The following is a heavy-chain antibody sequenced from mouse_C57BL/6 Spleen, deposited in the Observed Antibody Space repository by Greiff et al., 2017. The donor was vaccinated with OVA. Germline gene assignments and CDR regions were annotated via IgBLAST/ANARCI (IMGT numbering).Heavy chain of an antibody. J-gene: IGHJ3*01. CDR1: GFTFSSYT. Sequence: VQLKESGGGLVKPGGSLKLSCAASGFTFSSYTMSWVRQTPEKRLEWVATISGGGGNTYYPDSVKGRFTISRDNAKNTLYLQMSSLRSEDTALYYCARDISYWGQGTLVTVSA. CDR2: ISGGGGNT. V-gene: IGHV5-9*01. CDR3: ARDISY.